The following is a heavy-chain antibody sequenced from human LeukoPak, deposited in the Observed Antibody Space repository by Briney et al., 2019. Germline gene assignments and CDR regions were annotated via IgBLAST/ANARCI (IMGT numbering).Heavy chain of an antibody. CDR1: GFTFSSYG. J-gene: IGHJ3*02. Sequence: GGSLRLSCAASGFTFSSYGMHWVRQAPGKGLEWVAFIRYDGSNKYYADSVKGRFTISRDNSKNTLYLQMNSLRAEDTAVYYCARWGTHYGSGSYDAFDIWGQGTMVTVSS. CDR2: IRYDGSNK. CDR3: ARWGTHYGSGSYDAFDI. V-gene: IGHV3-30*02. D-gene: IGHD3-10*01.